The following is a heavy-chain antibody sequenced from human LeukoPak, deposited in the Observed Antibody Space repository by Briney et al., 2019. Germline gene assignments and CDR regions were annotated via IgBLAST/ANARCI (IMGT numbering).Heavy chain of an antibody. CDR2: IYYSGST. Sequence: TSETLSLTCTVSGGSISSYYWSWIRQPPGKGLEWIGYIYYSGSTNYNPSLKSRVTISVDTSKNQFSLKLSSVTAADTAVYYCASHLYCGGDCYQFDYWGQGTLVTVSS. CDR1: GGSISSYY. D-gene: IGHD2-21*02. J-gene: IGHJ4*02. V-gene: IGHV4-59*01. CDR3: ASHLYCGGDCYQFDY.